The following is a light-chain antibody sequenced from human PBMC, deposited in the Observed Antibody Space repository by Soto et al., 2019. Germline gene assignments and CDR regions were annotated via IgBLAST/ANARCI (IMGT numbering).Light chain of an antibody. CDR3: SSYGGSNNVV. Sequence: QSALTQPPSASGSPGQSVTISCTGTSSDVGGYNYVSWYQQHPGKAPKLMSYEVSKRPSGVPDRFSGFKSGNTASLTVSGLQAEDEADYYCSSYGGSNNVVFGGGTKVTVL. CDR1: SSDVGGYNY. V-gene: IGLV2-8*01. CDR2: EVS. J-gene: IGLJ2*01.